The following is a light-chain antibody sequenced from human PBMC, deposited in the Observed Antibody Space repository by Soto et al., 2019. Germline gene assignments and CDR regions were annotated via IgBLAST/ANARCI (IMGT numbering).Light chain of an antibody. CDR1: QRISTY. CDR2: AAS. CDR3: QQWYSSPRT. V-gene: IGKV1-39*01. Sequence: DIQMTQSPSTLSAGVGDRVTITCRASQRISTYLNWYQQKPGKAPTLLIYAASSLQSGVPSRFSGGGSGTDFTLTINTLQPEDFATYFCQQWYSSPRTFGQGTKVELK. J-gene: IGKJ1*01.